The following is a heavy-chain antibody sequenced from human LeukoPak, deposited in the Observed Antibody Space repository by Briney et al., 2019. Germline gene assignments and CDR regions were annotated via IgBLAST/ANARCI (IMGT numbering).Heavy chain of an antibody. D-gene: IGHD5/OR15-5a*01. J-gene: IGHJ4*02. V-gene: IGHV1-69*13. CDR2: IIPIFGTA. Sequence: GASVKVSCKASGGTFSSYAISWVRQAPGQGLEWMGGIIPIFGTANYAQKFQGRVTITADESTSTAYMELSSLRSEDTAVYYCAKDRSVSYGYFDYWGQGTLVTVSS. CDR1: GGTFSSYA. CDR3: AKDRSVSYGYFDY.